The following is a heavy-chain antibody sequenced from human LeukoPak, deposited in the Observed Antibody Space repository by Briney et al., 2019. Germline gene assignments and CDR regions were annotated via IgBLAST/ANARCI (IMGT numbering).Heavy chain of an antibody. J-gene: IGHJ3*02. Sequence: GGSLILSCAASGFTVSSNFMTWVRQAPGKGLEWVSYTSSSSDYTNYADSVKGRFIISRDNARNSLYLQMNSLRAEDTAVYYCARDDGYGSGSRDSFDIWGQATTATVSS. CDR2: TSSSSDYT. CDR3: ARDDGYGSGSRDSFDI. CDR1: GFTVSSNF. D-gene: IGHD3-10*01. V-gene: IGHV3-11*05.